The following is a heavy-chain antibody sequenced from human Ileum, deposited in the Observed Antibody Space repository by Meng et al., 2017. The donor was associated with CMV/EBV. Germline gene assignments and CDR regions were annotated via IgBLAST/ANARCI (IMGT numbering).Heavy chain of an antibody. V-gene: IGHV3-30*11. CDR3: ARGRGRYQPPTPIDY. J-gene: IGHJ4*02. CDR1: GFTFSGYA. Sequence: SGFTFSGYAMHWVRQAPGKGLEWVAVISYDGSNKYYADSVKGRFTISRDNSKNTLYLQMNSLRAEDTAVYYCARGRGRYQPPTPIDYWGQGTLVTVSS. D-gene: IGHD2-2*01. CDR2: ISYDGSNK.